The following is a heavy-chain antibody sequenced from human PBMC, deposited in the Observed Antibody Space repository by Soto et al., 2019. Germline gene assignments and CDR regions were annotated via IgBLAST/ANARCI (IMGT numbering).Heavy chain of an antibody. CDR3: ASDDYFRYYDYGMDV. J-gene: IGHJ6*02. Sequence: QVQLVQSGAEGKKPGSSVKVSCKASGGTFSSYAISWVRQAPGQGLEWMGGIIPIFGTANYAQKFQGRVTITADDSTSTAYMELSSLSSEETAVYYCASDDYFRYYDYGMDVWGQRTTVTVSS. CDR1: GGTFSSYA. V-gene: IGHV1-69*01. CDR2: IIPIFGTA. D-gene: IGHD4-17*01.